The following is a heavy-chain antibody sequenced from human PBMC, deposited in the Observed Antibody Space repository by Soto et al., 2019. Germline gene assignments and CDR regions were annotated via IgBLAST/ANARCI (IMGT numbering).Heavy chain of an antibody. Sequence: TLSLTCTVSGDSISSNSHYWGWIRRPPGKALEWLALIYWDDDKRYSPSLKSRLTITKDTSKNQVVLTMTTMDPVDTATYYCAHRDYRSGFFDYWGQGTLVTVSS. D-gene: IGHD2-15*01. V-gene: IGHV2-5*02. CDR3: AHRDYRSGFFDY. CDR2: IYWDDDK. CDR1: GDSISSNSHY. J-gene: IGHJ4*02.